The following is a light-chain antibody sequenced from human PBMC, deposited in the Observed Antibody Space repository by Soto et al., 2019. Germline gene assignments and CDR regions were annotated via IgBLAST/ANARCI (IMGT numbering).Light chain of an antibody. J-gene: IGKJ4*01. CDR2: GAS. V-gene: IGKV3-20*01. CDR3: QQFSSYPLT. Sequence: EIVLTQAPGTLSLSPGERSALSCRASQSLSSSFLAWYQQKPGQAHRXXIYGASSRATGIPDRFSGGGSGTDLTITISRLEPEDFEVYYCQQFSSYPLTFGGGTKVDI. CDR1: QSLSSSF.